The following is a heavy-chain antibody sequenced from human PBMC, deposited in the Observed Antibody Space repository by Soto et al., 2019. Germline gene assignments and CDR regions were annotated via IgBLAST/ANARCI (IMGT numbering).Heavy chain of an antibody. CDR2: IYDSGRT. V-gene: IGHV4-59*01. J-gene: IGHJ4*02. D-gene: IGHD3-16*02. Sequence: QVQLQESGPGLVKASETLSLSCTVSGGSINNYYWSWIRQPPGKGLEWIGWIGYIYDSGRTNYNPSLKSRVTISVDTSKIQFSLKLSSVTAADTAVYYCAGGELHLGELSRFYFDNWGQGTLVTVSS. CDR3: AGGELHLGELSRFYFDN. CDR1: GGSINNYY.